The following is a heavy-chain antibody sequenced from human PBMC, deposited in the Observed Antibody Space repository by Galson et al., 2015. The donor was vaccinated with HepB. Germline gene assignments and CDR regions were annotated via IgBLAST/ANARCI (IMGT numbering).Heavy chain of an antibody. CDR1: GFTFSSYA. V-gene: IGHV3-23*01. CDR2: ISGSGGST. Sequence: SLRLSCAASGFTFSSYAMSWVRQAPGKGLEWVSAISGSGGSTYYADSVKGRFTISRDNSKNTLYLQMNSLRAEDTAVYYCAKAYYDILTGLCFDYWGQGTLVTVSS. J-gene: IGHJ4*02. D-gene: IGHD3-9*01. CDR3: AKAYYDILTGLCFDY.